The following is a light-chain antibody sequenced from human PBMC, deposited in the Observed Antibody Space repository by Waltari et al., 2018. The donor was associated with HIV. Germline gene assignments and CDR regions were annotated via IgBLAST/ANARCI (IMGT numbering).Light chain of an antibody. CDR1: QSISSY. Sequence: DIQMTQSPSSLSASVGASVTITCRASQSISSYLNWYQQKPGKAPKLLIYAASSLQSGVPSRFSGSGSGTDFTLTISSLQPEDFATYYCQQSYSTPLAFGPGTKVDIK. V-gene: IGKV1-39*01. CDR3: QQSYSTPLA. CDR2: AAS. J-gene: IGKJ3*01.